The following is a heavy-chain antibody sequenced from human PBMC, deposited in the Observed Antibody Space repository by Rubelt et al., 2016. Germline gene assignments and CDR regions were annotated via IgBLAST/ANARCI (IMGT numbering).Heavy chain of an antibody. Sequence: GYADSVKGRFTISRDNAKNSLYLQMNSLRAEDTALYYCAKDMRITMVRGPYGMDVWGQGTTVTVSS. V-gene: IGHV3-9*01. CDR3: AKDMRITMVRGPYGMDV. D-gene: IGHD3-10*01. J-gene: IGHJ6*02.